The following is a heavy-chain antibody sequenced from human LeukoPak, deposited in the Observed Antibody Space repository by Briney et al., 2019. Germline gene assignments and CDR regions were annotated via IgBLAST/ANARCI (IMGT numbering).Heavy chain of an antibody. D-gene: IGHD3-22*01. CDR2: IISVFRTP. J-gene: IGHJ4*02. CDR1: GGTFSSYA. Sequence: GASVKFSCKASGGTFSSYAISWVRQAPGQGLEWMGGIISVFRTPNYAQNFQDRPTITTDESTSTAYMELSSLRSEDTAVYYCARVGTYYYDSSGYSHFDYWGQGTLVTVSS. V-gene: IGHV1-69*05. CDR3: ARVGTYYYDSSGYSHFDY.